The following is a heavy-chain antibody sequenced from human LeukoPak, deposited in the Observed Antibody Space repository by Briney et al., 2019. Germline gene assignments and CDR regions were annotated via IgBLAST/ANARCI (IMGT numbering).Heavy chain of an antibody. J-gene: IGHJ6*02. Sequence: GGSLRLSCAASGFTFRNYAMTWVRQAPGKGLDWVALIGARDGRTYYTDPVKGRFTISRDNFKNTLYLQMNSLRAEATAISYCEKGLYDYALDVWGQGTAVTVSS. CDR3: EKGLYDYALDV. V-gene: IGHV3-23*01. CDR1: GFTFRNYA. CDR2: IGARDGRT.